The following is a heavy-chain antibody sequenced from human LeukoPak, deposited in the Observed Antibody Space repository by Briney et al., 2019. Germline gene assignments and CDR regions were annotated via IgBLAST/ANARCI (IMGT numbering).Heavy chain of an antibody. CDR1: GFTFSDYY. CDR2: ISSSGSTI. D-gene: IGHD3-10*01. V-gene: IGHV3-11*04. Sequence: PGGSLRLSCAASGFTFSDYYMSWIRQAPGKGLEWVSYISSSGSTIYYADSVKGRFTISRDNAKNSLYLQMNSLRAEDTAVYYCARDQASYLYYGSGSSAFDYWGQGTLVTVSS. CDR3: ARDQASYLYYGSGSSAFDY. J-gene: IGHJ4*02.